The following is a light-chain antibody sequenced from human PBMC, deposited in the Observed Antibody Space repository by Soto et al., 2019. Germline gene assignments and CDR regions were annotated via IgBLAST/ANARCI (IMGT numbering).Light chain of an antibody. V-gene: IGLV2-14*01. CDR3: SSYTSGSTRV. Sequence: QSALTQPASVSGSPGQSITISCTGTSSDVGGYNYVSWYQQHPGKAPKLMIYEVSNRPSGVSNRCSGSKSGNTASLTISVLQAEDEADYYCSSYTSGSTRVFGGGTKLTVL. J-gene: IGLJ3*02. CDR2: EVS. CDR1: SSDVGGYNY.